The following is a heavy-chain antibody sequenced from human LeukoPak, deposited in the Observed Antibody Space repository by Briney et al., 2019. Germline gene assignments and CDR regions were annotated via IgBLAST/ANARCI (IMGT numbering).Heavy chain of an antibody. CDR3: ARDNGGNSGYFGAFDL. D-gene: IGHD2-21*02. V-gene: IGHV1-69*04. CDR2: IIPILGIA. CDR1: GGTFSSYA. J-gene: IGHJ3*01. Sequence: ASVKVSCKASGGTFSSYAISWVRQAPGQGLEWMGRIIPILGIANYAQKFQGRVTITADKSTSTAYMELSSLRSEDTAVYYCARDNGGNSGYFGAFDLWGQGTMVTVSS.